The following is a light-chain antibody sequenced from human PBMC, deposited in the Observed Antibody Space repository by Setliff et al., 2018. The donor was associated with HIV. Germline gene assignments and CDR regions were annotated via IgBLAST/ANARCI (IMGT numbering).Light chain of an antibody. Sequence: QSVLTQPPSTSGAPGQKVTISCSGSGSNIGRNSVFWYQQLPGTAPKLLMYNNDQRPSGVPDRFSGSKSGTSASLAISDLRSGDEADYYCATSDDSLSAVVFGGGTKVTVL. CDR3: ATSDDSLSAVV. V-gene: IGLV1-47*02. CDR2: NND. CDR1: GSNIGRNS. J-gene: IGLJ2*01.